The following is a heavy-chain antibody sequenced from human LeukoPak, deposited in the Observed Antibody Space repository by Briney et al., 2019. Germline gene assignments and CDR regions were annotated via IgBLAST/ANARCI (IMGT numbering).Heavy chain of an antibody. Sequence: SETLSLTCTVPGGSISSGGYYWSWIRQHPGKGLEWIGYIYYSGSTYYNPSLKSRVTISVDTSKNQFSLKLSSVTAADTAVYYCAREGEMATNWFDPWGQGTLVTVSS. CDR2: IYYSGST. CDR1: GGSISSGGYY. J-gene: IGHJ5*02. CDR3: AREGEMATNWFDP. D-gene: IGHD5-24*01. V-gene: IGHV4-31*03.